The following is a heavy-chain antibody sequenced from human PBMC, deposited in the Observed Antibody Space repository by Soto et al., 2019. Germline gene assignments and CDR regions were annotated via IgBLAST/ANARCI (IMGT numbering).Heavy chain of an antibody. V-gene: IGHV3-9*01. D-gene: IGHD3-3*01. CDR1: GFNFDDHV. CDR2: INWNGYSI. CDR3: ARSWSGSTSGRVDV. J-gene: IGHJ6*02. Sequence: EVQLVESGGGLVNPGRSLRLSCVTSGFNFDDHVMNWVRQVPGKGLEWVGHINWNGYSIGYGGSVRGRFTISRDKAQNTLYLQMNSLRPEDTAVYYCARSWSGSTSGRVDVWGQGTTVTVSS.